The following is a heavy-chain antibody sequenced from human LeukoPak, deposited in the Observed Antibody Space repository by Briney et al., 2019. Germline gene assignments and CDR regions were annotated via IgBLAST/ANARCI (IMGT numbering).Heavy chain of an antibody. V-gene: IGHV3-66*01. J-gene: IGHJ4*02. D-gene: IGHD3-16*01. CDR3: ARGLGY. CDR2: IYSGGST. Sequence: GGSLRLSCAASGFTFSSYGIHWVRQAPGKGLEWVSVIYSGGSTYYADSVKGRFTISRDNSKNTLYLQMNSLRAEDTAVYYCARGLGYWGQGTLVTVSS. CDR1: GFTFSSYG.